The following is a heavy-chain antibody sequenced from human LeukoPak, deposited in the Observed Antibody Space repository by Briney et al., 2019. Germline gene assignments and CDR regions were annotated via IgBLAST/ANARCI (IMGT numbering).Heavy chain of an antibody. CDR3: ARGGGSGSLTRFDY. Sequence: SETLSLTCTVSGGSISSYYWGWIRQPPGKGQEWIGYIYYSGSTNYNPSLKSRVTISVDTSKNQFSVKLSSVTAADTAVYYCARGGGSGSLTRFDYWGQGTLVTVSS. D-gene: IGHD3-10*01. J-gene: IGHJ4*02. CDR1: GGSISSYY. V-gene: IGHV4-59*01. CDR2: IYYSGST.